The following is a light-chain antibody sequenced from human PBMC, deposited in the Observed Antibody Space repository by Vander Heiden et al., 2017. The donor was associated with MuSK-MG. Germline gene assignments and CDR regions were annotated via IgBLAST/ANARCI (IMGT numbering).Light chain of an antibody. J-gene: IGLJ2*01. Sequence: SYELTQPPSVSVSPGQTASIACPGNKLGEKYACWYQQKPGQSPVLVIYQDVKRPSGIPNRVSGSDSGTTANLTIGETQAMDEAYYYCQAWSSSTVVFGGGTKLTVL. CDR1: KLGEKY. CDR2: QDV. V-gene: IGLV3-1*01. CDR3: QAWSSSTVV.